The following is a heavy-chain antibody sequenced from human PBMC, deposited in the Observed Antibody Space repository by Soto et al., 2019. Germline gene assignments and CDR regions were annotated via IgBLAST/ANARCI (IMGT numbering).Heavy chain of an antibody. CDR3: AMLGGWSGGSSGMDV. J-gene: IGHJ6*02. Sequence: EVQLVESGGGLVQTGGSLRLSCAASGLIFSDYHMDWVRQAPGKGLEWVGRIRRKANSYTTEYAASVKGRFTISRDDSKNSLYLQMNSVKSEDTAVYYCAMLGGWSGGSSGMDVWGQGTTVTVSS. CDR2: IRRKANSYTT. V-gene: IGHV3-72*01. D-gene: IGHD6-19*01. CDR1: GLIFSDYH.